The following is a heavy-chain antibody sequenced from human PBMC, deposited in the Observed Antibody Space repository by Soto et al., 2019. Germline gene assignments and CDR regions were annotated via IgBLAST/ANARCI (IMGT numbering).Heavy chain of an antibody. V-gene: IGHV3-21*01. D-gene: IGHD6-19*01. J-gene: IGHJ4*02. CDR2: ISGSSRYI. CDR1: GFTFSSYS. CDR3: ATVTRSGWD. Sequence: EVQLVESGGGLVKPGGSLRVSCAASGFTFSSYSMNWVRQAPGKGLEWVSSISGSSRYIYYADAVKGRFTISRDNAKNSLYLQMNILRVEDTAVYYCATVTRSGWDWGQGTLVTVSS.